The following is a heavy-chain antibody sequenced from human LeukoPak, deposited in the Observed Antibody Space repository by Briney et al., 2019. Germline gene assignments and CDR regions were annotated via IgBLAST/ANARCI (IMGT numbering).Heavy chain of an antibody. V-gene: IGHV3-23*01. J-gene: IGHJ4*02. Sequence: GGSLRLSCAASGFTFSSYAMSWVRQAPGKGLEWVSAINGSGDSTYYGDSVKGRFTISRDNSKNTLYLQMNSLRAEDTAVYYCAKTRPLDSSSWSHGDYWGQGTLVTVSS. CDR2: INGSGDST. CDR1: GFTFSSYA. D-gene: IGHD6-13*01. CDR3: AKTRPLDSSSWSHGDY.